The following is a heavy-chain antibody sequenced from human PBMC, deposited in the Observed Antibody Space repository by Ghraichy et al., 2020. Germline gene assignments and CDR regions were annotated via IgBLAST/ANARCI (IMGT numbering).Heavy chain of an antibody. Sequence: GGSLRLSCVGSGFTLSSYSMNWVRQSPGKGLEWVSYITSSGRTISYADSVKGRFTISRDNAQNSLYLQMNSLRDEDTAVYYCARGSTVVRFYYYDGMDAWGQGTTVTVSS. CDR1: GFTLSSYS. V-gene: IGHV3-48*02. CDR3: ARGSTVVRFYYYDGMDA. J-gene: IGHJ6*02. D-gene: IGHD4-23*01. CDR2: ITSSGRTI.